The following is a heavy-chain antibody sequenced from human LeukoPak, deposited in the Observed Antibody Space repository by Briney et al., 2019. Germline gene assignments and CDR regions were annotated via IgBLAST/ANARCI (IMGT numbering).Heavy chain of an antibody. V-gene: IGHV4-4*02. CDR1: GGSISSSNW. CDR3: AREGEIAARNYGMDV. Sequence: SETLSLTCAVSGGSISSSNWWSWVRQPPGKGLEWIGEIYHSGSTNYNPSLKSRVTISVDTSKDQFSLRLSSVTAADTAVYYCAREGEIAARNYGMDVWGQGTTVTVSS. CDR2: IYHSGST. D-gene: IGHD6-6*01. J-gene: IGHJ6*02.